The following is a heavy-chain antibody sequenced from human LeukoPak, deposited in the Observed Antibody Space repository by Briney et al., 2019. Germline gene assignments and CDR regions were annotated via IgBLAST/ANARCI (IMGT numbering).Heavy chain of an antibody. CDR2: IDPSSTYV. D-gene: IGHD4-17*01. CDR3: TRGSYGDYEY. V-gene: IGHV3-21*01. CDR1: RFTFSSYT. J-gene: IGHJ4*02. Sequence: GGSLRLSCSASRFTFSSYTMNWVRQAPGKGLEWVSSIDPSSTYVYYADSVKGRFTISRDNAQNSLYLQMNSLRAEDTAVYYCTRGSYGDYEYWGQGTLVTVSS.